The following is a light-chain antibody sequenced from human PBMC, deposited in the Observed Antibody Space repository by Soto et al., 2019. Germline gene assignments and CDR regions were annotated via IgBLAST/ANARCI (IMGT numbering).Light chain of an antibody. CDR3: QQSVRTPVT. V-gene: IGKV1-39*01. J-gene: IGKJ1*01. CDR2: GAS. CDR1: QSISNY. Sequence: DIQMTQSPSSLSASVGDRITITCRTSQSISNYLNWYQQKPGKAPRLLIYGASILQSGVPSRFSGSGSGTDFTLTSSSLQPEDFATYYCQQSVRTPVTFGRGTKVEVK.